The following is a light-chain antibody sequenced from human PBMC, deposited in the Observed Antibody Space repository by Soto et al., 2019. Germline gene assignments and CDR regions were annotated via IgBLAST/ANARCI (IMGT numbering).Light chain of an antibody. J-gene: IGKJ5*01. CDR1: QSVRSNY. CDR2: GAS. CDR3: QQYGTSPIT. V-gene: IGKV3-20*01. Sequence: EIVLTQSPGTLSLSPGERAALSCRASQSVRSNYLAWYQQKPGQAPRLLIYGASSRATGIPDRFSGSGSGTDFTLTISRLEPEDFAVYYCQQYGTSPITFGQGTRLEIK.